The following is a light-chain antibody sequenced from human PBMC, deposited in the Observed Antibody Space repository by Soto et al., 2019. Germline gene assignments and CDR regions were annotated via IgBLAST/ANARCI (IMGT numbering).Light chain of an antibody. CDR2: EVN. CDR3: SSYAGSNYVI. CDR1: SSDVGGYNY. J-gene: IGLJ2*01. Sequence: QSALTQPPSASGSPGQSVTISCTGTSSDVGGYNYVSWYQQHPGKAPKLMIYEVNKRPSGGPDRFSGSKSDNTASLTVSGLQAEDEAYYYCSSYAGSNYVIFGGGTQLTVL. V-gene: IGLV2-8*01.